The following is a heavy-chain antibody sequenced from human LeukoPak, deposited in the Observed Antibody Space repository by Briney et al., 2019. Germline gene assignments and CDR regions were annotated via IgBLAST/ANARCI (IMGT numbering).Heavy chain of an antibody. CDR2: IKNKSNGGTT. J-gene: IGHJ4*02. V-gene: IGHV3-15*01. D-gene: IGHD3-22*01. CDR1: GFTFSNAW. CDR3: TTHKYFYDSSGNYYVTFDS. Sequence: GGSLRLSCAASGFTFSNAWMSWVRQAPGKGLEWVGRIKNKSNGGTTHYAAPVKGRFTISRDASKNTLSLQMNSLKTEDTGVYYCTTHKYFYDSSGNYYVTFDSWGQGTLVTVSS.